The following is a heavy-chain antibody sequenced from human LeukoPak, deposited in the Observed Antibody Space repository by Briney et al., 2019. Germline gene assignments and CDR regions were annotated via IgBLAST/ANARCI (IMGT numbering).Heavy chain of an antibody. J-gene: IGHJ4*02. D-gene: IGHD1-26*01. CDR3: ARIRSRKWGFDY. V-gene: IGHV4-59*12. CDR2: IYYSGST. Sequence: SETLSLTCTVSGGSISSYYWSWIRQPPGKGLEWTGYIYYSGSTNYNPSLKSRVTISIDTSKHQFSLKLSSVTAADTAVYYCARIRSRKWGFDYWGQGTLVTVSS. CDR1: GGSISSYY.